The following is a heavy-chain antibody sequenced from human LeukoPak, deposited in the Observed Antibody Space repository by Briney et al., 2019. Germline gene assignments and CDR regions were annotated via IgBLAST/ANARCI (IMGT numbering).Heavy chain of an antibody. V-gene: IGHV4-30-2*01. CDR2: IYHSGST. D-gene: IGHD6-6*01. CDR3: ARRAAARSYYYYMDV. CDR1: GGSISSGGYY. J-gene: IGHJ6*03. Sequence: SQTLSLTCTVSGGSISSGGYYWSWIRQPPGKGLEWIGYIYHSGSTYYNPSLKSRVTISVDRSKNQFSLKLSSVTAADTAVYYYARRAAARSYYYYMDVWGKGTTVTVSS.